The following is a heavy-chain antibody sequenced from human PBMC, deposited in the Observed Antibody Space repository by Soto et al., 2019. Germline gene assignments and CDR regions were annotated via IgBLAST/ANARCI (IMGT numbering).Heavy chain of an antibody. Sequence: PGESLKSSGKVSGYSFPSFWIGWVRQMPGKGLEWLGSIYPGDSETRYSPSFQGEVTISADKSITTAYLHWSSLRASDTATYYCVKQHPLDSRAWHNWGQGTLVTVSS. J-gene: IGHJ4*02. V-gene: IGHV5-51*01. CDR2: IYPGDSET. CDR3: VKQHPLDSRAWHN. CDR1: GYSFPSFW. D-gene: IGHD6-19*01.